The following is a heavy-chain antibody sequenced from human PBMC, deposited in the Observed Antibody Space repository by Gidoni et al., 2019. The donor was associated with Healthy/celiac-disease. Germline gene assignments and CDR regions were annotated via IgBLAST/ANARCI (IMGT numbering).Heavy chain of an antibody. CDR3: ARFSVVVAATDY. J-gene: IGHJ4*02. Sequence: QVQLQESGPGLVKPSATLSLTCTVSGGSVSSGSYYWSWIRQPPGKGLEWIGYIYYSGSTNYNPSLKSRVTISVDTSKNQFSLKLSSVTAADTAVYYCARFSVVVAATDYWGQGTLVTVSS. CDR2: IYYSGST. D-gene: IGHD2-15*01. V-gene: IGHV4-61*01. CDR1: GGSVSSGSYY.